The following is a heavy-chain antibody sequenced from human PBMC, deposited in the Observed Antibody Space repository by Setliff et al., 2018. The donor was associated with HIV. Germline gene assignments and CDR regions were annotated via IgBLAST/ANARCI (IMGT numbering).Heavy chain of an antibody. D-gene: IGHD3-22*01. J-gene: IGHJ3*02. CDR2: VAGNAVNT. CDR3: AKGFYYDSGDGRVRAFDI. V-gene: IGHV3-23*01. CDR1: GFTFSNAW. Sequence: PGGSLRLSCAASGFTFSNAWMNWVRQAPGKGLEWVSTVAGNAVNTYHADSVKGRFTISRDNSKNTLYLQMNSLRAEDTAVYFCAKGFYYDSGDGRVRAFDIWGQGTMVTVSS.